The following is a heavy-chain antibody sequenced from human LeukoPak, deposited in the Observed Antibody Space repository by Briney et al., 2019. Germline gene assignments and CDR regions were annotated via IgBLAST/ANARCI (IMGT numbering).Heavy chain of an antibody. CDR3: ASNYGSGSYGYYYYYMDV. J-gene: IGHJ6*03. CDR1: GYTFTSYA. V-gene: IGHV7-4-1*02. CDR2: INTNTGNP. Sequence: GASVTVSCKASGYTFTSYAMNWVRQAPGQGLEWMGWINTNTGNPTYAQGFTGRFVFSLDTSVSTAYLQISSLKADDTAVYYCASNYGSGSYGYYYYYMDVWGKGTTVTVSS. D-gene: IGHD3-10*01.